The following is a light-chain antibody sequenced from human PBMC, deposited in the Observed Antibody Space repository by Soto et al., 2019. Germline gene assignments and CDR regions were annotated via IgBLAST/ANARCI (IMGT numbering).Light chain of an antibody. J-gene: IGKJ1*01. CDR1: QSVSSNY. V-gene: IGKV3-20*01. CDR3: QQYGRSSWT. Sequence: EIVMTQSPATLSVSPGEGATLSSRASQSVSSNYLAWYQQRPGQAPRLLIYGASSRATGIPDRFSGSGSGTDFTLTISRLEPEDFAVYYCQQYGRSSWTFGQGTKVDIK. CDR2: GAS.